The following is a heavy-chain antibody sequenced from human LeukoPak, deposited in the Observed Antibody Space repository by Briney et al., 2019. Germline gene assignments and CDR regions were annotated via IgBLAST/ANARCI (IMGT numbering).Heavy chain of an antibody. Sequence: ASVKVSCKASGYTFTSYDINWVRQATGQGLEWMGWMNPNSGNTGYAQKFQGRVTITRNTSISTAYMELSSLRSEDTAVYYCARGRDSSGYYHDGRRAFDIWGQGTMVTVSS. CDR3: ARGRDSSGYYHDGRRAFDI. D-gene: IGHD3-22*01. CDR1: GYTFTSYD. J-gene: IGHJ3*02. CDR2: MNPNSGNT. V-gene: IGHV1-8*03.